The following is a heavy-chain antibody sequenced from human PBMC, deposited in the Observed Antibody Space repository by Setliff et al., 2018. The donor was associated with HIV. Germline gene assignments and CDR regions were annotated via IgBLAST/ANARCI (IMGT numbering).Heavy chain of an antibody. J-gene: IGHJ5*02. CDR2: IYHTGST. CDR3: ARGSQWFGELFVTNWFDP. D-gene: IGHD3-10*01. V-gene: IGHV4-34*01. Sequence: ASETLSLTCAVYGGSFSDYYWSWIRQPPGKGLEWIGSIYHTGSTYYKPSLKSRVTISVDTSKNQFSLRLSSVAAGDTAVYYCARGSQWFGELFVTNWFDPWGQGTLVTVSS. CDR1: GGSFSDYY.